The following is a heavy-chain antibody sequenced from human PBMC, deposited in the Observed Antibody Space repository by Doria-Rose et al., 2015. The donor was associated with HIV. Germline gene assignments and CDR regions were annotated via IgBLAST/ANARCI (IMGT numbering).Heavy chain of an antibody. CDR1: GVSLSSPGMG. D-gene: IGHD6-13*01. CDR2: IFSDDES. CDR3: ARIKSSRWYHKYYFDF. V-gene: IGHV2-26*01. Sequence: SGPVLVKPTETLTLTCTVSGVSLSSPGMGVSRIRQPPGKALEWLANIFSDDESSYKTSLKSRLTISRGTSKSQVVLTMTDMDPVDTATYYCARIKSSRWYHKYYFDFWGQGTLVIVSA. J-gene: IGHJ4*02.